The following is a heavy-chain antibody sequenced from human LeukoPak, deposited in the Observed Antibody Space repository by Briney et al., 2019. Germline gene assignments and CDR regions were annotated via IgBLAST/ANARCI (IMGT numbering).Heavy chain of an antibody. CDR2: IKQDGSEK. CDR1: GFTFSSYW. V-gene: IGHV3-7*03. Sequence: PGGSLRLSCAASGFTFSSYWMSWVRQAPGKGLEWVANIKQDGSEKYYVDSVKGRFTISRDNSKNTLYLQMNSLRAEDTAVYYCARHTLDDAFDIWGQGTMVTVSS. J-gene: IGHJ3*02. D-gene: IGHD2-2*02. CDR3: ARHTLDDAFDI.